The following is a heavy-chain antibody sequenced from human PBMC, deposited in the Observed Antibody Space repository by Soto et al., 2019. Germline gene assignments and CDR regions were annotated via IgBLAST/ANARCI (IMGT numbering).Heavy chain of an antibody. V-gene: IGHV1-2*04. D-gene: IGHD5-12*01. CDR3: ARGSGSGDDGAYYYSGMDV. CDR1: GYTFTGYY. Sequence: ASVKVSCKASGYTFTGYYMHWVRQAPGQGLEWMGWINPNSGGTNYAQKFQGWVTMTRDTSISTAYMELSRLRSDDTAVYYCARGSGSGDDGAYYYSGMDVWGQGTTVTVSS. CDR2: INPNSGGT. J-gene: IGHJ6*02.